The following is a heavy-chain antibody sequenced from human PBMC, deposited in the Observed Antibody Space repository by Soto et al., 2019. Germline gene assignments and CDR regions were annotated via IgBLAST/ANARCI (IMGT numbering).Heavy chain of an antibody. D-gene: IGHD1-26*01. CDR3: GRHEDWEPFDH. Sequence: QLQLQESGPGLEKPSETLSLTCAVSGDSISSGTYYWGWIRQPPEKGLEWIASIYYSGTTYYNPSPRGRGTISAVTSKSQFSLKLSSVTAVDTAVYYCGRHEDWEPFDHWGQGTLITVSS. CDR1: GDSISSGTYY. CDR2: IYYSGTT. V-gene: IGHV4-39*01. J-gene: IGHJ4*02.